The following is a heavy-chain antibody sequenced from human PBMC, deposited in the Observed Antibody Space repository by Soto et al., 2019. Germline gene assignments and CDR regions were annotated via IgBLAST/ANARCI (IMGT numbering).Heavy chain of an antibody. Sequence: QVQLQESGPGLVKPSETLSLTCTVSGGSVSSGSYYWSWIRQPPGKGLEWIGYIYYSGSTNYNPSLKSRVTISVDTSKNQFSLKLSSVTAADTAVYYCARVIRYYYDSSGPPRAFDIWGQGTMVTVSS. CDR1: GGSVSSGSYY. CDR3: ARVIRYYYDSSGPPRAFDI. CDR2: IYYSGST. V-gene: IGHV4-61*01. D-gene: IGHD3-22*01. J-gene: IGHJ3*02.